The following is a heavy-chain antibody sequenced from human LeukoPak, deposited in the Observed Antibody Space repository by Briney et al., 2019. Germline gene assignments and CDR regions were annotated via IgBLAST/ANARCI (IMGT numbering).Heavy chain of an antibody. V-gene: IGHV3-21*06. CDR3: AREPDFWSGHHVDV. Sequence: GGSLRLSCAASGFTFGTYSMNWVRQAPGKGLEWVSSISSGSRYMYYADSVKGRFTISRDNAKNSLYLLMNSLRAEDTAVYYCAREPDFWSGHHVDVWGKGTTVTVSS. D-gene: IGHD3-3*01. CDR1: GFTFGTYS. J-gene: IGHJ6*04. CDR2: ISSGSRYM.